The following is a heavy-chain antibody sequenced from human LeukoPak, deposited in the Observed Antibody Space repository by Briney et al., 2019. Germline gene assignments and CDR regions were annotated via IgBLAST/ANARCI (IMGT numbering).Heavy chain of an antibody. CDR2: IYPGDSDT. CDR3: ARERYDFWSGYYPSYFDY. D-gene: IGHD3-3*01. CDR1: GYSFTSYW. J-gene: IGHJ4*02. V-gene: IGHV5-51*01. Sequence: NRRESLKISCKGSGYSFTSYWIGWVRQMPGKGLEWMGIIYPGDSDTRYSPSFQGQVTISADKSISTAYLQWSSLKASDTAMYYCARERYDFWSGYYPSYFDYWGQGTLVTVSS.